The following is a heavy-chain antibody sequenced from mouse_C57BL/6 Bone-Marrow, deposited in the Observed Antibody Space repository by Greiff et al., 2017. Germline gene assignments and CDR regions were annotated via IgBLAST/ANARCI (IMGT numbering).Heavy chain of an antibody. V-gene: IGHV1-55*01. CDR2: IYPGSGST. J-gene: IGHJ4*01. Sequence: QVQLKQPGAELVKPGASVKMSCKASGYTFTSYWITWVKQRPGQGLEWIGDIYPGSGSTNYNEKFKSKATLTVDTSSSTAYMQLSSLTSEDSAVYYGARRPNYYAMDYWGQGTSVTVSS. CDR3: ARRPNYYAMDY. CDR1: GYTFTSYW.